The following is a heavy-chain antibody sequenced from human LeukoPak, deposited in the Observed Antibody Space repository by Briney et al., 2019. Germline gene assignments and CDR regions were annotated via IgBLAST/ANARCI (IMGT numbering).Heavy chain of an antibody. CDR3: ARGGYSTYFFHY. D-gene: IGHD6-13*01. CDR2: ISGSGGST. CDR1: GFTFSSYA. J-gene: IGHJ4*02. Sequence: PGGSLRLSCAASGFTFSSYAMSWVRQAPGKGLEWVSAISGSGGSTYYADSVKGRFTISRDNSKNTLYLQMNSLRAEDTAVYYCARGGYSTYFFHYWGQGTLVTVSS. V-gene: IGHV3-23*01.